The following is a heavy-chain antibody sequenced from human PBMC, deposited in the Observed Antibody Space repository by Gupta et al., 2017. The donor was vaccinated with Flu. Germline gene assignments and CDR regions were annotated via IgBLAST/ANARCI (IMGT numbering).Heavy chain of an antibody. CDR3: ARLGTGTSVIEPNWFDP. D-gene: IGHD1-1*01. CDR2: IIPIFGTA. V-gene: IGHV1-69*06. Sequence: GQGLEWMGGIIPIFGTANYAQKFQGRVTITADKSTSTAYMELSSLRSEDTAVYYCARLGTGTSVIEPNWFDPWGQGTLVTVSS. J-gene: IGHJ5*02.